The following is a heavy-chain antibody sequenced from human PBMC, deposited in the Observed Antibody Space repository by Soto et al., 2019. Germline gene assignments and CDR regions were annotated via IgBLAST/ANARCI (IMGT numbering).Heavy chain of an antibody. J-gene: IGHJ4*02. V-gene: IGHV4-59*02. CDR2: IFSSGGT. CDR3: ARGGDNSPWYYSL. D-gene: IGHD3-10*01. Sequence: KPSETLSLTCTVSGGSVNNNYWSWIRQPPGRGLEWIGYIFSSGGTNYNPSLETRVAISVDTSKNQLSLKLRSVTAADTAVYYCARGGDNSPWYYSLWGQGTLVTVSS. CDR1: GGSVNNNY.